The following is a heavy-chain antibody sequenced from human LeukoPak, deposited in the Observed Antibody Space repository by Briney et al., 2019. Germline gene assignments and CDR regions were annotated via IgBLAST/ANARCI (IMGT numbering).Heavy chain of an antibody. V-gene: IGHV3-48*01. CDR1: GFTFNSYS. Sequence: GGSLRLSCAASGFTFNSYSMNWVRQAPGKGLEWVSYISSSGSTISYADSVKGRFTISRDNAKNPLYLQMNSLRADDTAVYYCARVRAGSYFDYWGQGTPVIVSS. D-gene: IGHD3-10*01. J-gene: IGHJ4*02. CDR2: ISSSGSTI. CDR3: ARVRAGSYFDY.